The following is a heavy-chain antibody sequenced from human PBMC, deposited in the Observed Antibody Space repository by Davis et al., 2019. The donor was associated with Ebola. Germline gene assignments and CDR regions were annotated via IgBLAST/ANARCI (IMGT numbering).Heavy chain of an antibody. Sequence: HSQTLSLTCAISGDSVSGSSGAWNWIRQSPSRGLEWLGRTYYNSKWYNDYAASVKSRITVNPDTSKNQFSLLLKSVTPEDTALYFCARGWLRRGLDAWGEGTAVTVSS. CDR3: ARGWLRRGLDA. D-gene: IGHD3-10*01. CDR1: GDSVSGSSGA. V-gene: IGHV6-1*01. J-gene: IGHJ6*04. CDR2: TYYNSKWYN.